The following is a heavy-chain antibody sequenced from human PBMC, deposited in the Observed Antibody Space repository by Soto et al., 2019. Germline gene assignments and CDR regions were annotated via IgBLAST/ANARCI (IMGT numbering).Heavy chain of an antibody. Sequence: PSETLSLTCTVSGGSISSSSYYWGWIRQPPGKGLEWIGSIYYSGSTYYNPSLKSRVTISVDTSKNQFSLKLSSVTAADTAVYYCAGTWIQLRSWFDPWGQGTLVTVSS. CDR2: IYYSGST. D-gene: IGHD5-18*01. CDR1: GGSISSSSYY. J-gene: IGHJ5*02. CDR3: AGTWIQLRSWFDP. V-gene: IGHV4-39*01.